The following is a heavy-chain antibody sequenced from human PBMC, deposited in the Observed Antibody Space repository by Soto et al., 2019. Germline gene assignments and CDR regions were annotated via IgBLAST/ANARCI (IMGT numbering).Heavy chain of an antibody. V-gene: IGHV3-23*01. CDR3: AKAATVVTLYYFDY. Sequence: AGSLRLSCAASGFTFNNYGRSWLRQAPGKGLEWVSAITDSGGSTYYADSVKGRFTISRDNSKNTVYLQMDSLRAEDTAVYYCAKAATVVTLYYFDYWGQGTLVTVSS. CDR2: ITDSGGST. CDR1: GFTFNNYG. D-gene: IGHD4-17*01. J-gene: IGHJ4*02.